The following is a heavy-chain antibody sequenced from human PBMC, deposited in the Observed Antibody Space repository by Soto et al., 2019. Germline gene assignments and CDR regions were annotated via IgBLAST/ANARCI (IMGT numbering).Heavy chain of an antibody. Sequence: EVQLVESGGGLVQPGGSLRFSCAASGFIFSDYWMAWVRQAPGKGLEWVANIKEDGSRKYYMESAKGRITISRDNAKNSLFLQMNSLRVEDTAVYYCVSFEAIGSWGQGTLVTVSS. CDR1: GFIFSDYW. CDR2: IKEDGSRK. CDR3: VSFEAIGS. J-gene: IGHJ4*02. V-gene: IGHV3-7*01.